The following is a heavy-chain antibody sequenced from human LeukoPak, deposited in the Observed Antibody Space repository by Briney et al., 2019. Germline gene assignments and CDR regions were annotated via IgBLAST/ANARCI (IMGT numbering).Heavy chain of an antibody. CDR1: GGSFSGYY. Sequence: SETLSLTCAVYGGSFSGYYWSWIRQPPGKGLEWIGEINHSGSTNYNPSLKSRVTISVDTSKNQFSLKLSSVTAADTAVYYCARGWEQLVEDWGQGTLVTVSS. J-gene: IGHJ4*02. V-gene: IGHV4-34*01. CDR3: ARGWEQLVED. CDR2: INHSGST. D-gene: IGHD6-13*01.